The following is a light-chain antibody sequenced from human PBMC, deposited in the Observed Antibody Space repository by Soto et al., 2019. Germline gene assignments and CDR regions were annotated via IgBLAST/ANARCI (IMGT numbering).Light chain of an antibody. CDR1: SSNIGSNY. CDR3: GTWDSSLSAV. CDR2: DNN. J-gene: IGLJ2*01. Sequence: QSVLTQPPSASGTPGQRVTISCSGSSSNIGSNYVSWYQQLPGTAPKLLIYDNNKRPSGIPDRFSGSKSGTSATLGITGLQTGDEADYYCGTWDSSLSAVFGGGTKLTVL. V-gene: IGLV1-51*01.